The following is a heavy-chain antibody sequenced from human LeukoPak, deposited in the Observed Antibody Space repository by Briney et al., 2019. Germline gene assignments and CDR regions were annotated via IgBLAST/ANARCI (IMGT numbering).Heavy chain of an antibody. Sequence: GGSLRLSCAASGFTFSSYAMHWVRQAPGKGLEWVAVISYDGSNKYYADSVKGRFTISRDNSKNTLYLQMNSLRAEDTAVYYCARVPQKYSYYYYYGMDVWGQGTTVTVSS. D-gene: IGHD2-21*01. CDR3: ARVPQKYSYYYYYGMDV. J-gene: IGHJ6*02. V-gene: IGHV3-30-3*01. CDR2: ISYDGSNK. CDR1: GFTFSSYA.